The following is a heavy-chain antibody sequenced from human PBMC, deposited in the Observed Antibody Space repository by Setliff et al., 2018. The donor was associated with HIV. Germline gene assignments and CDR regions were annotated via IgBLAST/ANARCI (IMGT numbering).Heavy chain of an antibody. V-gene: IGHV3-9*01. J-gene: IGHJ4*02. Sequence: GGSLRLSCAASGFTFDDYAMYWVRQAPGKGLEWVSGISWNSGSIGYADSVKGRFTISRDNAKNSLYLQMNSLRAEDTALYYCATYHYYDSSAYFIDLYYFDYWGQGTLVTVSS. CDR1: GFTFDDYA. D-gene: IGHD3-22*01. CDR2: ISWNSGSI. CDR3: ATYHYYDSSAYFIDLYYFDY.